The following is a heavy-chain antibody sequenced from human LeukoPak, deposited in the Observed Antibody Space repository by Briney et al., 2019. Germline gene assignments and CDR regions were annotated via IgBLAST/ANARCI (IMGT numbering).Heavy chain of an antibody. D-gene: IGHD3-3*01. CDR1: GFTFDDYA. J-gene: IGHJ4*02. CDR2: ISWNSGSI. V-gene: IGHV3-9*01. CDR3: ARDQYDTWSRRGNFDS. Sequence: GGSLRLSCAASGFTFDDYAMHWVRQAPGKGLEWVSGISWNSGSIGYVDSVKGRFTISRDNAKNSLYLQMNSLRAEDTAVFYCARDQYDTWSRRGNFDSWGQGTLVIVSS.